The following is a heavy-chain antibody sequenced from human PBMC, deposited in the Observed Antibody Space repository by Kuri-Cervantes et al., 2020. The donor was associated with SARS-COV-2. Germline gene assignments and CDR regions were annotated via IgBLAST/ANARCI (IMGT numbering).Heavy chain of an antibody. V-gene: IGHV1-2*02. CDR1: GYTFTGYY. CDR2: INPNSGGT. J-gene: IGHJ3*02. Sequence: ASVKVSCKASGYTFTGYYMHWVRQAPGQGLEWMGWINPNSGGTNYAQKFQGRVTMTRDTSISTAYMELSRLRSDDTAVCYCARDQDIVVVVAATPGRGAFDIWGQGTMVTVSS. D-gene: IGHD2-15*01. CDR3: ARDQDIVVVVAATPGRGAFDI.